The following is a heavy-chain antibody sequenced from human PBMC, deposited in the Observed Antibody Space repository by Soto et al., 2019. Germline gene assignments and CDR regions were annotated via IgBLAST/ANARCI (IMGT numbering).Heavy chain of an antibody. V-gene: IGHV1-2*04. J-gene: IGHJ6*02. D-gene: IGHD6-6*01. Sequence: ASVKVSCKASGYTFTGYYMHCVRQAPGQGLEWMGWINPNSGGTNYAQKFQGWVTMTRDTSISTAYMELSRLRSDDTAVYYCARERIAARPAYYYGMDVWGQGTTVTVSS. CDR1: GYTFTGYY. CDR3: ARERIAARPAYYYGMDV. CDR2: INPNSGGT.